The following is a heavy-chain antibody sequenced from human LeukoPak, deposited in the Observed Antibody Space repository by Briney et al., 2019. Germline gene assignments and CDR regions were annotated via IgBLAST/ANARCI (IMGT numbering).Heavy chain of an antibody. Sequence: SETLSLTCTVSGGSLSSYYWSWVRQPPGKGLEWIGYIYYSGSTNYNPSLTSRVTISVDTSKNQFSLKLSSVTAADTAVYYCARWGSSSPAGFDLWGRGTLVTVSS. D-gene: IGHD6-13*01. V-gene: IGHV4-59*01. CDR2: IYYSGST. J-gene: IGHJ2*01. CDR1: GGSLSSYY. CDR3: ARWGSSSPAGFDL.